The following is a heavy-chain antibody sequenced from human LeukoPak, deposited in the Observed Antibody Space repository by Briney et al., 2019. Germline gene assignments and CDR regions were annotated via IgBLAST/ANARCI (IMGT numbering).Heavy chain of an antibody. D-gene: IGHD6-6*01. Sequence: ASVTVSCKASGYTFTSYYMHWVRQAPGQGLEWMGIINPSGGSTSYAQKFQGRVTMTRDTSTSTVYMELSSLRSEDTAVYYCAKDHGEYSSSSPFDYWGQGTLVTVSS. J-gene: IGHJ4*02. CDR2: INPSGGST. V-gene: IGHV1-46*01. CDR3: AKDHGEYSSSSPFDY. CDR1: GYTFTSYY.